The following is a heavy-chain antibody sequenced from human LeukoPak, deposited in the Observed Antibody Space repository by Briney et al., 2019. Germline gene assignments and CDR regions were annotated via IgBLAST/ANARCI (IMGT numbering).Heavy chain of an antibody. CDR2: IYHSGST. V-gene: IGHV4-30-2*01. CDR1: GGSISSGGYS. D-gene: IGHD5-18*01. J-gene: IGHJ4*02. CDR3: ARVGRGYSYGTFDY. Sequence: SETLSLTCAVSGGSISSGGYSWSWIRQPPGKGLEWIWYIYHSGSTYYNPSLKSRVTISVDRSKNQFSLKLSSVTAADTAVYYCARVGRGYSYGTFDYWGQGTLVTVSS.